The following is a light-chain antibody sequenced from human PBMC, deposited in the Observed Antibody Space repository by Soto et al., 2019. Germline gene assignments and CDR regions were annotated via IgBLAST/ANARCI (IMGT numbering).Light chain of an antibody. CDR1: SSTIGSNY. CDR2: RSN. Sequence: QSVLTQPPSASGTPGQRVTISCSGSSSTIGSNYVYWYQQLPGTAPKLLIYRSNQRPSGVPDRFSGSMSATSASLAISGLRSEDEADYYCAAWDDSLSGAVFGGGTQLTVL. J-gene: IGLJ7*01. V-gene: IGLV1-47*01. CDR3: AAWDDSLSGAV.